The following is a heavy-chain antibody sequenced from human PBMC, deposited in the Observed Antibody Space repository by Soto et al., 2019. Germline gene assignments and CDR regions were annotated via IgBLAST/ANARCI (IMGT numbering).Heavy chain of an antibody. CDR3: AKREGNTYGLFH. V-gene: IGHV3-74*01. CDR2: IKTDGSST. Sequence: EVQLVESGGGLVQPGGSLRLSCAASGFSFSSYWIHWVRHAPGKGLVWVSRIKTDGSSTDYADSVKGRFTISRDNAKNTLYLQMNSLSAEDTAVYYCAKREGNTYGLFHWGQGTLVTVSS. D-gene: IGHD5-18*01. J-gene: IGHJ4*02. CDR1: GFSFSSYW.